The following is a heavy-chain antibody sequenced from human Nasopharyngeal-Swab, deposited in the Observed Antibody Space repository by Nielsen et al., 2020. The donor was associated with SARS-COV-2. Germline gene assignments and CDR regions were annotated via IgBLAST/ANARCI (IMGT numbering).Heavy chain of an antibody. D-gene: IGHD2/OR15-2a*01. CDR3: AKSGYYSLSYYHYYYMDV. V-gene: IGHV3-23*01. CDR2: ISGSGGST. CDR1: GFTFSSYA. J-gene: IGHJ6*03. Sequence: GESLKISCAASGFTFSSYAMSWVRQAPGKGLEWVSAISGSGGSTYYADSVKGRFTISRDNSKNTLYLQMNSLRAEDTDVYYCAKSGYYSLSYYHYYYMDVWGKGTTVTVSS.